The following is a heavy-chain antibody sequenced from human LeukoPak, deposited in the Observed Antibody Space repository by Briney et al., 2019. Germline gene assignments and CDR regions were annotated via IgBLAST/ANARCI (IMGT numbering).Heavy chain of an antibody. CDR2: IYTSGST. J-gene: IGHJ2*01. CDR3: ARDDSSGWYWYFDL. V-gene: IGHV4-4*07. CDR1: GGSISSYY. Sequence: PSETLSLTCTVSGGSISSYYWSWIQQPAGKGLEWIGRIYTSGSTNYNPSLKSRVTMSVDTSKNQFSLKLSSVTAADTAVYYCARDDSSGWYWYFDLWGRGTLVTVSS. D-gene: IGHD6-19*01.